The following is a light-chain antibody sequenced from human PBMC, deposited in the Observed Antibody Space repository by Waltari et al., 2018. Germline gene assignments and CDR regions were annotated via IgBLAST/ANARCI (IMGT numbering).Light chain of an antibody. Sequence: VLTLSPGTLSLSPGESATLSCRASQSLTKRYLAWYQQKPGQAPRLLIYGASSRAAGIPDRFSGSGSGTDFTLTISRLEPEDFAVYYCQQYGSSVLYTFGQGTKLEIK. CDR2: GAS. CDR3: QQYGSSVLYT. CDR1: QSLTKRY. J-gene: IGKJ2*01. V-gene: IGKV3-20*01.